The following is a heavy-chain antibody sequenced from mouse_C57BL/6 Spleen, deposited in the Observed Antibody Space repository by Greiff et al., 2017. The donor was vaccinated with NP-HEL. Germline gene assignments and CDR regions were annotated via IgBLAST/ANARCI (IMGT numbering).Heavy chain of an antibody. CDR1: GYTFPDYY. Sequence: QVQLQQSGAELVRPGASVKLSCKASGYTFPDYYINWVKQRPGQGLEWIARIYPGSGNTYYNEKFKGKATLTAEKSSSTAYMQLSSLTSEDSAVYFCARWGPRGYWGQGTTLTVSS. V-gene: IGHV1-76*01. CDR3: ARWGPRGY. J-gene: IGHJ2*01. CDR2: IYPGSGNT.